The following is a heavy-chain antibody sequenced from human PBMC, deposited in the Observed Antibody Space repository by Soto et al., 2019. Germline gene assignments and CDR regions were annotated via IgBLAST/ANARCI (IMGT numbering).Heavy chain of an antibody. V-gene: IGHV3-11*06. Sequence: GGTLRLPCAASGFTFSDYYMYWIRQAPGKGLEWVSYISSSSSYINYADSVKGRFTISRDNAKNSLYLQMNSLRAEDTAVYYCARSPDYWGQGTLVTVSS. CDR1: GFTFSDYY. CDR2: ISSSSSYI. J-gene: IGHJ4*02. CDR3: ARSPDY.